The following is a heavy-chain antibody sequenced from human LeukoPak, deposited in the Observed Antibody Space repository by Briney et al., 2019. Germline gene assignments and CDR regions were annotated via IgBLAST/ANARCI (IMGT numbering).Heavy chain of an antibody. CDR1: GFTVSSNY. J-gene: IGHJ4*02. V-gene: IGHV3-53*01. CDR3: ARGPYLYGSSGYYQFDY. D-gene: IGHD3-22*01. Sequence: PGGSLRLSCAASGFTVSSNYMSWVRQAPGKGLEWVSVIYSGGSTYYADSVKGRFTISRDNSKNTLYLQMNSLRAEDTAVYYCARGPYLYGSSGYYQFDYWGQGTLVTVSS. CDR2: IYSGGST.